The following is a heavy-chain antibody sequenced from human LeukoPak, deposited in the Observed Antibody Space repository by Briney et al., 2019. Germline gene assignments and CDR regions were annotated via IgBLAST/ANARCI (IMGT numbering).Heavy chain of an antibody. J-gene: IGHJ4*02. D-gene: IGHD2-2*01. Sequence: GGSLRLSCAASGFTFSSYAMSWVRQAPGKGLEWVSAISGSGGSTYYADSVKGRSTISRDNSKNTLYLQMNSLRAEDTAVYYCAKSPAIVVVPAAEVYWGQGTLVTVSS. CDR2: ISGSGGST. V-gene: IGHV3-23*01. CDR1: GFTFSSYA. CDR3: AKSPAIVVVPAAEVY.